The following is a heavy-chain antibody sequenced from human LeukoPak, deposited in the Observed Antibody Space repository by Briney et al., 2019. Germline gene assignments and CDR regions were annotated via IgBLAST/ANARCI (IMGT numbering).Heavy chain of an antibody. CDR3: ARERSYYDSSGYSFFDY. V-gene: IGHV4-34*01. CDR1: GGSFSGYY. CDR2: INHSGST. D-gene: IGHD3-22*01. J-gene: IGHJ4*02. Sequence: SETLSLTCAVYGGSFSGYYWSWIRQPPGKGLEWIGEINHSGSTNYNPSLKSRVTISVDTSKNQFSLKLSSVAAADTAVYYCARERSYYDSSGYSFFDYWGQGTLVTVSS.